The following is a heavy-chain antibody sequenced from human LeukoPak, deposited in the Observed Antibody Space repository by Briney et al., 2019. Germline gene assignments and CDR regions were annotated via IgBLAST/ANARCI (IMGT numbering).Heavy chain of an antibody. CDR1: GGTFSSYA. Sequence: GSSVKVSCKASGGTFSSYAISWVRQAPGQGLEWMGGIIPIFGTANYAQKFQGRVTITADESTSTAYMELSSLRSEDTAVYYCARDGPLHGLHLLEYYYGMDVWGQGTTVTVSS. CDR3: ARDGPLHGLHLLEYYYGMDV. V-gene: IGHV1-69*01. D-gene: IGHD4-11*01. J-gene: IGHJ6*02. CDR2: IIPIFGTA.